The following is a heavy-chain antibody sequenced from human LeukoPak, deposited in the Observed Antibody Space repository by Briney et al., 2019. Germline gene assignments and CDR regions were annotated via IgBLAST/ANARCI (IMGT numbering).Heavy chain of an antibody. CDR2: IYYSRST. CDR1: GGSISAYY. D-gene: IGHD3-16*02. Sequence: PSETLSLTCTVSGGSISAYYWSWIRQPPGKGLEWIGYIYYSRSTNYNPSLKSRVTISVDTSKNQFSLKLSSVTAADTAVYYCARTIAGGSYRYPYLFDPRGQGTLVTVSS. J-gene: IGHJ5*02. V-gene: IGHV4-59*01. CDR3: ARTIAGGSYRYPYLFDP.